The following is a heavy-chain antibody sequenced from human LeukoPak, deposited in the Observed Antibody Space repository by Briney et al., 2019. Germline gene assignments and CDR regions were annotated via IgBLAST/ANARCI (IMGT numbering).Heavy chain of an antibody. CDR1: GGSISSYY. D-gene: IGHD4-17*01. CDR2: INHSGST. V-gene: IGHV4-34*01. CDR3: ARGGLHDYGDYVFNWFDP. J-gene: IGHJ5*02. Sequence: SETLSLTCTVSGGSISSYYWSWIRQPPGKGLEWIGEINHSGSTNYNPSLKSRVTISVDTSKNQFSLKLSSVTAADTAVYYCARGGLHDYGDYVFNWFDPWGQGTLVTVSS.